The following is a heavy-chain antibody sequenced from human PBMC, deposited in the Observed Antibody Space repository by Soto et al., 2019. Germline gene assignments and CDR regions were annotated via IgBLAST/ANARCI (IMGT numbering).Heavy chain of an antibody. CDR2: INPSDSYT. J-gene: IGHJ4*02. D-gene: IGHD2-2*02. V-gene: IGHV5-10-1*01. Sequence: GESLKISCQGSGYSFTSYWIGWVRQRPGKGLEWMGRINPSDSYTTYGPSFQGHVTISTDKSFSTAYLQWSGLKASDTAMYYCARLGYCTGTSCYTFDSWGQGTLVTVSS. CDR3: ARLGYCTGTSCYTFDS. CDR1: GYSFTSYW.